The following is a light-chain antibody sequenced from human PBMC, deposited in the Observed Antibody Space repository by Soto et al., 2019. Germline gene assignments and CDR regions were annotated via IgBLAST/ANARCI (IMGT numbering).Light chain of an antibody. CDR1: QSVSSN. CDR3: QQYNNWPPWT. Sequence: IVMTQSPATVSVSTGERATLSCRASQSVSSNLAWYQQKPGQAPRLLIYGASTRATGIPARFSGSGSGTEFTLTISSLQSEDFAVYYCQQYNNWPPWTFGQGTKVDI. J-gene: IGKJ1*01. CDR2: GAS. V-gene: IGKV3-15*01.